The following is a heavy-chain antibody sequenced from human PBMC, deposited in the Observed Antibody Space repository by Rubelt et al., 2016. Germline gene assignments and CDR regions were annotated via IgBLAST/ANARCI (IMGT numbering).Heavy chain of an antibody. J-gene: IGHJ4*02. D-gene: IGHD6-19*01. V-gene: IGHV3-15*01. CDR2: IKSKSDGGTR. Sequence: EVQLVESGGGLVKPGGSLRLSCAASGFTFSDAWMTWVRQAPGKGLEWVGRIKSKSDGGTRDYAAPVKDRFTISRDGSRNTLYLQMNSLKTEDTALYDCTTDGGYSSAGPIDYWGQGTLVTVSS. CDR3: TTDGGYSSAGPIDY. CDR1: GFTFSDAW.